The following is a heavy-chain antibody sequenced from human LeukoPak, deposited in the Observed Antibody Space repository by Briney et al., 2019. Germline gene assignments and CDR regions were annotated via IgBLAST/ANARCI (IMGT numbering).Heavy chain of an antibody. CDR1: GFTFSIHV. J-gene: IGHJ4*02. CDR2: IWYDGSEK. D-gene: IGHD4-17*01. Sequence: PGGSLRLSCAASGFTFSIHVMHCVRQAPGKGLEWVAVIWYDGSEKDYADSVKGRFTISRDNSKNTLYLQMNSLRAEDTAVYYCAREMNYGDYFDYWGQGTLVTVSS. V-gene: IGHV3-33*01. CDR3: AREMNYGDYFDY.